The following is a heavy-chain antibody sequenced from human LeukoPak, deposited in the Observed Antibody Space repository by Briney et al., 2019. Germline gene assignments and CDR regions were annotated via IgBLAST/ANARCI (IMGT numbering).Heavy chain of an antibody. CDR2: ISSSTSRI. V-gene: IGHV3-48*02. D-gene: IGHD7-27*01. J-gene: IGHJ4*02. CDR1: GFTFNSYS. CDR3: ARDIHWEFDY. Sequence: GGSLRLSCAASGFTFNSYSMNWVRQAPGKGLEWVSYISSSTSRIYYADSVKCRFTISRESARRSLFLQMNSLRDEDTAVYYCARDIHWEFDYWGQGTLVTVSS.